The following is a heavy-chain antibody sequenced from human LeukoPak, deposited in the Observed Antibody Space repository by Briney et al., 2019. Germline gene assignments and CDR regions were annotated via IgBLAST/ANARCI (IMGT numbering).Heavy chain of an antibody. CDR3: ARGYCSSTSCYQSDYYYYMDV. CDR2: ISAYNGNT. J-gene: IGHJ6*03. V-gene: IGHV1-18*01. D-gene: IGHD2-2*01. CDR1: GYTFTSYG. Sequence: ASVTVSCKASGYTFTSYGISWVRQAPGQGLEWMGWISAYNGNTNYAQKLQGRVTMTTDTSTSTAYMELRSLRSEDTAVYYCARGYCSSTSCYQSDYYYYMDVWGKGTTVTVSS.